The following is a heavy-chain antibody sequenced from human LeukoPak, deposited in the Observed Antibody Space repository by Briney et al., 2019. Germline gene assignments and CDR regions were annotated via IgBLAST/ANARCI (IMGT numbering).Heavy chain of an antibody. D-gene: IGHD3-10*01. V-gene: IGHV1-24*01. CDR2: FDPEDGET. CDR3: ARAVLWFGELDWFDP. J-gene: IGHJ5*02. Sequence: ASVKVSCKVSGYTLTELSMHWVRQAPGKGLEWMGGFDPEDGETIYAQKFQGRLTTTRNTSINTAYMELSSLRSDDSAVYFCARAVLWFGELDWFDPWGQGTLVIVSS. CDR1: GYTLTELS.